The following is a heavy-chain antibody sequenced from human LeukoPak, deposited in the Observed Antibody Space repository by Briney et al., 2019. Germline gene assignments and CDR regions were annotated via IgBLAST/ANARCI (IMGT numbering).Heavy chain of an antibody. D-gene: IGHD2-2*01. CDR3: ARDNRRYCSSTSCYNWFDP. V-gene: IGHV3-30-3*01. Sequence: GRSPRLSCAASGFTFSSYAMHWVRQAPGKGLEWVAVISYDRSNKYYADSVKGRFTISRDNSKNTLYLQMNSLRAEDTAVYYCARDNRRYCSSTSCYNWFDPWGQGTLVTVSS. J-gene: IGHJ5*02. CDR1: GFTFSSYA. CDR2: ISYDRSNK.